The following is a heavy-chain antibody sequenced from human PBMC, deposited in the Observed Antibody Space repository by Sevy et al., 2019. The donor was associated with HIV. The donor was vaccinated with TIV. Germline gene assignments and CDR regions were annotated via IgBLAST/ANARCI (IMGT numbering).Heavy chain of an antibody. D-gene: IGHD3-3*01. CDR1: GFTFSSYS. CDR3: AREHDFWSGYPPNYYYGMDV. CDR2: ISSSSSYI. Sequence: GSLRLSCAASGFTFSSYSMNWVRQAPGKGLEWVSSISSSSSYIYYADSVKGRFTISRDNAKNSLYLQMNSLRAEDTAVYYCAREHDFWSGYPPNYYYGMDVWGQGTTVTVSS. J-gene: IGHJ6*02. V-gene: IGHV3-21*01.